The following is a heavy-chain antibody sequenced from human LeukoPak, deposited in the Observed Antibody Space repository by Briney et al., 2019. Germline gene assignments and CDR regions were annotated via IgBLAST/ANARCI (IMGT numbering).Heavy chain of an antibody. Sequence: GGSLRLSCAASGFTFNNAWMSWVRQAPGKGLEWVGRINYKTNGGTADYAAPVKGRFTISRDDSKNTLYLQMNSLKTEDTGVYYCARGDGVGRTNGGYYFAYWGQGTLVTVSS. V-gene: IGHV3-15*01. CDR1: GFTFNNAW. CDR2: INYKTNGGTA. D-gene: IGHD2-8*01. J-gene: IGHJ4*02. CDR3: ARGDGVGRTNGGYYFAY.